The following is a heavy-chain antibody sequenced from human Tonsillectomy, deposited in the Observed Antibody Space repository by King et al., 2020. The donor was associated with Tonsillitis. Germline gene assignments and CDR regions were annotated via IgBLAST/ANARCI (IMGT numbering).Heavy chain of an antibody. V-gene: IGHV4-59*08. CDR2: VYYTGAN. J-gene: IGHJ4*02. CDR1: GDSIGNYY. D-gene: IGHD6-19*01. Sequence: VQLQESGPGLVKPSETLSLTCTVSGDSIGNYYWSWIRQPPGKGLEWIGYVYYTGANMYNPSLKTRVTISDDTSKNQFSLRLTSVTAADTAVYYCARHSWYASGWFSYWGQGIPVTVSA. CDR3: ARHSWYASGWFSY.